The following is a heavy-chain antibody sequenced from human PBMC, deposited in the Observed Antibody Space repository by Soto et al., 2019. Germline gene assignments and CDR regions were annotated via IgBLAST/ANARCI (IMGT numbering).Heavy chain of an antibody. CDR3: ARADRTLVTSYSLDV. J-gene: IGHJ6*02. CDR1: GGSFSGYY. D-gene: IGHD2-21*02. V-gene: IGHV4-34*01. CDR2: INHSGTI. Sequence: AXETLSLTCAVYGGSFSGYYWTWIRQPPGKGLEWIGEINHSGTINFNPSLKSRLTISLDTSKKHFSLKLSSVTDADTAAYYCARADRTLVTSYSLDVWGQGTTVTVSS.